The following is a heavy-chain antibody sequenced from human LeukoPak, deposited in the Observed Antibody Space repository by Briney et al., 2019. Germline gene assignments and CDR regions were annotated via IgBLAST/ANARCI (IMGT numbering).Heavy chain of an antibody. V-gene: IGHV3-30*07. J-gene: IGHJ4*02. CDR1: GLTFSTYP. D-gene: IGHD3-10*01. CDR2: ITHDGGSQ. Sequence: PGTSLRLSCAASGLTFSTYPIHSVRQAPDEGLEWVAVITHDGGSQYYADSVKGRFTISRDNSKNTLYLQMNSLRADDTAVYYCARDRDGTGNYPLDYWGQGTLVIVSS. CDR3: ARDRDGTGNYPLDY.